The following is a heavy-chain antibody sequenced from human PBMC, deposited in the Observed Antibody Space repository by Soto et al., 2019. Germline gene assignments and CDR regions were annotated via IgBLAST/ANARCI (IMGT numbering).Heavy chain of an antibody. Sequence: PSETLSLTCAVSGGSISSGGYSWSWIRQPPGKGLEWIGYIYHSGSTYYNPSLKSRVTISVDTSKNQFSLKLSSVTAEDTAVYYCAKGAISLWFGESPFDYWGQGTLVTVSS. J-gene: IGHJ4*02. CDR1: GGSISSGGYS. V-gene: IGHV4-30-2*02. CDR3: AKGAISLWFGESPFDY. D-gene: IGHD3-10*01. CDR2: IYHSGST.